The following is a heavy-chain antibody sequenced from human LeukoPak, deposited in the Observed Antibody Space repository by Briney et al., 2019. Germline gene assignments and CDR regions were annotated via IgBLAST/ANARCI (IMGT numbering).Heavy chain of an antibody. CDR3: AKGPFLHYTSSWYADY. Sequence: GGSLRLSCAASGLTFDDYAMHWVRQVPGKGLEWVAGISWNPGTKGYADSVKGRFTISRDNANNSLYLQLSNLTTEDTALYYCAKGPFLHYTSSWYADYWGQGTLVTVSS. V-gene: IGHV3-9*01. CDR1: GLTFDDYA. D-gene: IGHD6-13*01. J-gene: IGHJ4*02. CDR2: ISWNPGTK.